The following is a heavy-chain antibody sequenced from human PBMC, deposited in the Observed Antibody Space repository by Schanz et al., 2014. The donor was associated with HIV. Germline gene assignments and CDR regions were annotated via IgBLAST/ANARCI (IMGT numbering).Heavy chain of an antibody. V-gene: IGHV3-33*08. CDR1: GFTFSSYG. D-gene: IGHD1-26*01. CDR2: IGHEGNDI. Sequence: VQLLESGGGLEQPGGSLRLSCAASGFTFSSYGMYWVRQAPGKGLEWVAVIGHEGNDIHYVDSVAGRFSISRDNSKNTLYLQLGSLRTEDTAVYYCARDLNVGRHFDHWGQGTLVTVFS. CDR3: ARDLNVGRHFDH. J-gene: IGHJ4*02.